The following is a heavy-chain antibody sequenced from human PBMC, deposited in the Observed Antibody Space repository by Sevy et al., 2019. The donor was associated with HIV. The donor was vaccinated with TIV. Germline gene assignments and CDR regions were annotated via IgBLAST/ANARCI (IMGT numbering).Heavy chain of an antibody. CDR3: ARDNSGYFFFDY. CDR1: GFTFGSYT. V-gene: IGHV3-30-3*01. Sequence: AGSLRLSCSASGFTFGSYTLHWVRQAPGKVLVGVALISQTYDGSKKYYIDSVQGRFTISRDNSKNTLYLQMDSLRPEDTAVYYCARDNSGYFFFDYWGQGTLVTVSS. CDR2: ISQTYDGSKK. J-gene: IGHJ4*02. D-gene: IGHD3-22*01.